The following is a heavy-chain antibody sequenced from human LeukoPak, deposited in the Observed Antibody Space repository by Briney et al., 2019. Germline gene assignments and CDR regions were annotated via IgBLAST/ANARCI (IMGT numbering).Heavy chain of an antibody. D-gene: IGHD3-10*01. Sequence: GGSLRLSCAASGFTFSDHYIDWVRQAPGKGLEWVGRSRDKGNSYTTAYAASVRGRFTISRDDSKNSLYLQMNSLKIEDTAVYYCTKLARAPRDFDYWGQGTLVTVSS. CDR1: GFTFSDHY. J-gene: IGHJ4*01. V-gene: IGHV3-72*01. CDR2: SRDKGNSYTT. CDR3: TKLARAPRDFDY.